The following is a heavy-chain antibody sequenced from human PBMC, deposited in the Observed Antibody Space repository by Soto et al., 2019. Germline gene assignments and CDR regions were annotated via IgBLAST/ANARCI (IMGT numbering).Heavy chain of an antibody. Sequence: EVQLVESGGGLVQPGGSLRLSCAASGFTVSSNYMSWVRQAPGKGLEWVSVIYSGGSTYYADSVKGRCTISRDNSKNTLYLQINSLRAVGRAVYDCVCHITIFGVVIMGYWGQGTLVTVFS. CDR1: GFTVSSNY. J-gene: IGHJ4*02. V-gene: IGHV3-66*01. CDR2: IYSGGST. CDR3: VCHITIFGVVIMGY. D-gene: IGHD3-3*01.